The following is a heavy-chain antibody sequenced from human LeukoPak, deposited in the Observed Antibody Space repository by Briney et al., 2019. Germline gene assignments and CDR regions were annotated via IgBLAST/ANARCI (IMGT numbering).Heavy chain of an antibody. D-gene: IGHD6-13*01. CDR3: AAGYSSSWYNFDY. V-gene: IGHV3-23*01. CDR2: ISGSGGTT. CDR1: GFTFSNFA. J-gene: IGHJ4*02. Sequence: PGGSLRLSCAASGFTFSNFAMSWVRQAPGKGLEWVSAISGSGGTTYYADSAKGRSTISRDNSKNTAYLQMNSLRAEDTAVYYCAAGYSSSWYNFDYWGQGTLITVSS.